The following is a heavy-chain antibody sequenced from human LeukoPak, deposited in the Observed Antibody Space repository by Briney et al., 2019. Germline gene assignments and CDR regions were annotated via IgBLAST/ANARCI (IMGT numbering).Heavy chain of an antibody. D-gene: IGHD6-6*01. CDR1: GGSISSSGYY. V-gene: IGHV4-39*07. J-gene: IGHJ5*02. Sequence: RSSETLSLTCTVSGGSISSSGYYWGWIRQPPGKGLEWIGEINHSGSTNYNPSLKSRVTISVDTSKNQFSLKLSSVTAADTAVYYCARAPGYSSSSGGLDPWGQGTLVTVSS. CDR3: ARAPGYSSSSGGLDP. CDR2: INHSGST.